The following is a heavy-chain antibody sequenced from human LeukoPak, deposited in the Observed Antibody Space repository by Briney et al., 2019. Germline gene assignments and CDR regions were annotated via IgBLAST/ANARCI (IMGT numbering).Heavy chain of an antibody. Sequence: ASVKVSCKASGYTFTGYYLHWVRQAPGQGLEWMGWINPNNGGTKHAQKFQGRFTMSRDTSISTAYMELSRLTSDDTAVYYCARDQSLVAYSSTWFDYWGQGTPVTVSS. CDR3: ARDQSLVAYSSTWFDY. CDR2: INPNNGGT. CDR1: GYTFTGYY. D-gene: IGHD6-13*01. V-gene: IGHV1-2*02. J-gene: IGHJ4*02.